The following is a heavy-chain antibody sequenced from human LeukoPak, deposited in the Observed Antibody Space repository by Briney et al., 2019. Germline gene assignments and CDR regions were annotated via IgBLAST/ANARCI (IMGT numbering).Heavy chain of an antibody. CDR2: INHSGST. J-gene: IGHJ4*02. Sequence: SETLSLTCAVYGGSFSGYYWSWIRQPPGKGLEWIGEINHSGSTNYNPSLKSRVTISVDTSKNQFSLKLSSVTAADTAVYYCAKLRGLQRFDYWGQGTLVTVSS. CDR3: AKLRGLQRFDY. CDR1: GGSFSGYY. D-gene: IGHD4-11*01. V-gene: IGHV4-34*01.